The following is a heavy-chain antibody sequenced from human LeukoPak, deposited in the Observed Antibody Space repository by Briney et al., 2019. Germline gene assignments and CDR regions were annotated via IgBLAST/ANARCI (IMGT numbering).Heavy chain of an antibody. CDR2: IYYSGST. V-gene: IGHV4-61*05. D-gene: IGHD5-18*01. CDR1: GGSISSSSYY. J-gene: IGHJ4*02. CDR3: AGDTYGSDY. Sequence: PSETLSLTCTVSGGSISSSSYYWGWIRQPPGKGLEWIGYIYYSGSTNYNPSLKSRVTISVDTSKNQFSLKLRSVTAADTAMYYCAGDTYGSDYWGQGTRVTVSS.